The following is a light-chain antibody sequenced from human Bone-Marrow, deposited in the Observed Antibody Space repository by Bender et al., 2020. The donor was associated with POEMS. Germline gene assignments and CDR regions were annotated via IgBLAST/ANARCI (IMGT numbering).Light chain of an antibody. Sequence: QSALTQPASVSGSPGQSITISCTGTSSYIGNYNLVSWYQHHPGKAPKLMVYEDTKRPSGVSNRFSGSKSGNTASLTISGLQTEDEADYYCSSYTSSTVVFGGGTKLTVL. CDR2: EDT. V-gene: IGLV2-14*02. CDR1: SSYIGNYNL. J-gene: IGLJ2*01. CDR3: SSYTSSTVV.